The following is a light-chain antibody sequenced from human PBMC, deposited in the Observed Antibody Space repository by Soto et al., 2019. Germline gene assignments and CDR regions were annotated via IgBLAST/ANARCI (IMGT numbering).Light chain of an antibody. CDR2: AAS. CDR3: LQHNSYPTT. CDR1: QGISNY. V-gene: IGKV1-17*03. Sequence: IQMTQSPSAMSASVGDRVTITCRASQGISNYLAWFQQKPGKVPKRLIYAASSVQSGVPSRFSSSASGTEFTRTISSLQADEFANYYCLQHNSYPTTFGQGNQVEIK. J-gene: IGKJ1*01.